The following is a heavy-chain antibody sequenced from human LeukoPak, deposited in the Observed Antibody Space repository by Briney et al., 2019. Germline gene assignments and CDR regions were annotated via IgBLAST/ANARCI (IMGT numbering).Heavy chain of an antibody. CDR1: GYTFTGYY. CDR3: ARGPGTRIVVSNEYFHH. J-gene: IGHJ1*01. D-gene: IGHD3-22*01. V-gene: IGHV1-2*02. Sequence: ASVKVSCKASGYTFTGYYIHWVRQAPGQGLEWMGWMKPNTGGTKYAEKFQGRVTMTRDTSISTAYMELNGLRSDDTAVYYCARGPGTRIVVSNEYFHHWGQGTLVTVSS. CDR2: MKPNTGGT.